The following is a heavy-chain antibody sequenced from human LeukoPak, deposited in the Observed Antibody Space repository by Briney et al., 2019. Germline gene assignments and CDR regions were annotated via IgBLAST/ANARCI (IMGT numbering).Heavy chain of an antibody. CDR3: ARDLAYSSSSGWFDP. CDR2: INHSGST. D-gene: IGHD6-6*01. Sequence: SETLSLTCAVYGGSFSGYYWSWIRQSPGKGLEWIGEINHSGSTNYNPSLKSRVTISVDTSKNQFSLKLSSVTAADTAVYYCARDLAYSSSSGWFDPWGQGTLVTVSS. J-gene: IGHJ5*02. V-gene: IGHV4-34*01. CDR1: GGSFSGYY.